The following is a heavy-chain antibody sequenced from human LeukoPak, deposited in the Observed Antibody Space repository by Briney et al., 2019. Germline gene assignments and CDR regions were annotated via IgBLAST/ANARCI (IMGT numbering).Heavy chain of an antibody. D-gene: IGHD2-2*02. CDR3: ARDREVVVVPAAIIALGYYYYGMDV. CDR1: GYTFTSYG. CDR2: ISAYNGNT. Sequence: ASVKVSCKASGYTFTSYGISWVRQAPGQGLEWMGWISAYNGNTNYAQKLQGRVTMTTDTSTSTAYMELRSLRSDDTAVYYCARDREVVVVPAAIIALGYYYYGMDVWGQGTTVTVSS. V-gene: IGHV1-18*01. J-gene: IGHJ6*02.